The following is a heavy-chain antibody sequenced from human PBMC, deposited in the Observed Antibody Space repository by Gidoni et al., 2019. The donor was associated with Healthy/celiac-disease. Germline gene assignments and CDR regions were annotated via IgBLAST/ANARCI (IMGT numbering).Heavy chain of an antibody. J-gene: IGHJ2*01. D-gene: IGHD3-3*01. V-gene: IGHV3-7*01. CDR3: ARERDYDFWSGYYRGGYFDL. CDR2: IKQDGSEK. Sequence: EVQLVESGGGLVQPGGSLRLSCAASGFTFGSYWMRWVRQAPGKGLEWGANIKQDGSEKYYVDSVKGRFTISRDNAKNSLYLQMNSLRAEDTAVYYCARERDYDFWSGYYRGGYFDLWGRGTLVTVSS. CDR1: GFTFGSYW.